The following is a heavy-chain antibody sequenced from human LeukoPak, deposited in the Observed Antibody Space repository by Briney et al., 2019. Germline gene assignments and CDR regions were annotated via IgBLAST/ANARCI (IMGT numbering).Heavy chain of an antibody. J-gene: IGHJ4*02. CDR1: GFTVSSNY. V-gene: IGHV3-53*01. CDR2: IYSGGST. Sequence: GGSLRLSCAASGFTVSSNYMSWVRQAPGKGLEWVSVIYSGGSTYYADSVKGRFIISRDNSKNTLYLQMNSLRAEDTAVYYCARGVERGLLLSHWGQGTLVTVSS. CDR3: ARGVERGLLLSH. D-gene: IGHD2/OR15-2a*01.